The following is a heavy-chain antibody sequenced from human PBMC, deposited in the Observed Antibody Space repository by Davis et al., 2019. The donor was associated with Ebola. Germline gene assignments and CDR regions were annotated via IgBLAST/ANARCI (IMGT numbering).Heavy chain of an antibody. CDR2: INHSGST. D-gene: IGHD5-12*01. V-gene: IGHV4-34*01. CDR1: GFTFSSYS. Sequence: ESLKISCAASGFTFSSYSMNWIRQPPGKGLEWIGEINHSGSTNYNPSLKSRVTISVDTSKNQFSLKLSSVTAADTAVYYCARCGATPYGMDVWGQGTTVTVSS. J-gene: IGHJ6*02. CDR3: ARCGATPYGMDV.